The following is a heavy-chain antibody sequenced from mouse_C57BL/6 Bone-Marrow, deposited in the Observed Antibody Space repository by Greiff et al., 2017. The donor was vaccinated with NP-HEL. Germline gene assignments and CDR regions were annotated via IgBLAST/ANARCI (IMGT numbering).Heavy chain of an antibody. CDR2: ISDGGSYT. CDR1: GFTFSSYA. J-gene: IGHJ2*01. V-gene: IGHV5-4*03. CDR3: ARGPLTGLDY. Sequence: EVMLVESGGGLVKPGGSLKLSCAASGFTFSSYAMSWVRQTPEKRLEWVATISDGGSYTYYPDNVKGRFTISRDNAKNNLYLQMSHLKSEDTAMYYCARGPLTGLDYWGQGTTLTVSS. D-gene: IGHD4-1*01.